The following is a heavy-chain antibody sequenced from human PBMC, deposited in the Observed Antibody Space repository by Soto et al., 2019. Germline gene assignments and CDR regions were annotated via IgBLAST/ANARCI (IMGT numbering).Heavy chain of an antibody. J-gene: IGHJ4*02. CDR3: ATGPDGSSWYAGY. CDR2: IVPIFGTA. D-gene: IGHD6-13*01. V-gene: IGHV1-69*13. CDR1: GGTFSSYA. Sequence: GASVKVSCKASGGTFSSYAISWVRQAPGQGLEWMGGIVPIFGTANYAQKFQGRVTITADESTSTAYMELSSLRSEDTAVYYCATGPDGSSWYAGYWGQGTQVTVSS.